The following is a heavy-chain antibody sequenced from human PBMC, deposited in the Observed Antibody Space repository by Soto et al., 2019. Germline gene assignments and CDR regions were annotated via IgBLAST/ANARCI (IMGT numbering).Heavy chain of an antibody. CDR2: IRSKAYGGTT. Sequence: GGSLRLSCTASGFTFGDYAMSWFRQAPGKGLEWVGFIRSKAYGGTTEYAASVKGRFTISRDDSKSIAYLQMNSLKTEDTAVYYCTNPGGYDFWSGYDYYYGMDVWGQGTTVTSP. V-gene: IGHV3-49*03. CDR1: GFTFGDYA. D-gene: IGHD3-3*01. J-gene: IGHJ6*02. CDR3: TNPGGYDFWSGYDYYYGMDV.